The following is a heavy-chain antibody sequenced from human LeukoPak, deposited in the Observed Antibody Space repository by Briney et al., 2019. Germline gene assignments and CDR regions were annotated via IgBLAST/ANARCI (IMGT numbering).Heavy chain of an antibody. V-gene: IGHV1-8*01. CDR3: ARGAPGSYCSGGSCPYFDY. J-gene: IGHJ4*02. Sequence: ASVKVSCKASAYTFTSYDINWVRQVTGQGLEWMGWMNPNSGNTGYAQKFQGRVTMTRNTSISTAYMELSSLRSEDTAVYYCARGAPGSYCSGGSCPYFDYWGQGTLISVSS. CDR2: MNPNSGNT. D-gene: IGHD2-15*01. CDR1: AYTFTSYD.